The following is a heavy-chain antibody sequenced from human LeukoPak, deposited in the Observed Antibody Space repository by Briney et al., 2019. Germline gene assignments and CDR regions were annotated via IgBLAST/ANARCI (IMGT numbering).Heavy chain of an antibody. J-gene: IGHJ4*02. V-gene: IGHV4-39*01. CDR3: ARRSYYYDSSGYSTFDY. Sequence: SETLSLTCTVSGGSISSSSYYWGWIRQPPGKGLEWIGSIYYSGSTYYNPSLKSRVTLSVDTSKNQFSLKLSSVTAADTAVYYCARRSYYYDSSGYSTFDYWGQGTLVTVSS. CDR2: IYYSGST. CDR1: GGSISSSSYY. D-gene: IGHD3-22*01.